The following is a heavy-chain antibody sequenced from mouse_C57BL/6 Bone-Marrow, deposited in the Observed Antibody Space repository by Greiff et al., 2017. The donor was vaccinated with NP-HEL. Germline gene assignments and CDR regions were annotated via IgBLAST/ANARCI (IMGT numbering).Heavy chain of an antibody. CDR3: ARLMIRKYFDV. Sequence: EVQLQQSGPVLVKPGASVKMSCKASGYTFTDYYMNWVKQSHGKSLEWIGVINPYNGGTSYNQKFKGKATLTVDKSSSTAYMELNSLTSEDSAVYYCARLMIRKYFDVWGTGTTVTVSS. CDR1: GYTFTDYY. J-gene: IGHJ1*03. CDR2: INPYNGGT. D-gene: IGHD2-4*01. V-gene: IGHV1-19*01.